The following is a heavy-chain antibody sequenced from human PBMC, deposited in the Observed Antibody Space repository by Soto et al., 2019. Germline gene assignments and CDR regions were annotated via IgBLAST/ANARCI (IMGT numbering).Heavy chain of an antibody. CDR3: ARGRVAVAGTMNWFDP. V-gene: IGHV4-61*01. CDR1: GGSVSSGSYY. J-gene: IGHJ5*02. CDR2: IYYSGST. D-gene: IGHD6-19*01. Sequence: PSETLSLTCTVSGGSVSSGSYYWSWIRQPPGKGLEWIGYIYYSGSTNYNPSLKSRVTISVDTSKNQFSLKLSSVTAADTAVYYCARGRVAVAGTMNWFDPWGQGTLVTVSS.